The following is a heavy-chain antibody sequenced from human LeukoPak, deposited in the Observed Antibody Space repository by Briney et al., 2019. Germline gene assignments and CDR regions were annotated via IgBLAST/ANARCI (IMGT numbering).Heavy chain of an antibody. CDR3: ARDQGGRAGYFDY. J-gene: IGHJ4*02. D-gene: IGHD2-15*01. CDR2: INPDSGGT. V-gene: IGHV1-2*02. CDR1: GYTFTGYY. Sequence: GASVKVSCKTSGYTFTGYYMHWVRQAPGQGLEWMGWINPDSGGTNYAQEFQGRVTMTTDTSISAAYIELSRLRPDDTAVYYCARDQGGRAGYFDYWGQGTLVTVSS.